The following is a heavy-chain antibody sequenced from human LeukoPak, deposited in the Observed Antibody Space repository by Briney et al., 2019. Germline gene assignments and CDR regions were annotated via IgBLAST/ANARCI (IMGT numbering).Heavy chain of an antibody. J-gene: IGHJ6*02. V-gene: IGHV3-11*06. CDR1: GFTFSDYY. Sequence: TGGSLRLSCAASGFTFSDYYMSWIRRAPGKGLEWVSYISSSSSYTNYADSVKGRFTISRDNAKNSLYLQMNSLRAEDTAVYYCARDLRYYDSGPSAYGMDVWGQGTTVTVSS. CDR2: ISSSSSYT. CDR3: ARDLRYYDSGPSAYGMDV. D-gene: IGHD3-22*01.